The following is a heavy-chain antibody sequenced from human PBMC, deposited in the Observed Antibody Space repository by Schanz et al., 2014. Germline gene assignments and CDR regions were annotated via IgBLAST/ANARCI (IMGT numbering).Heavy chain of an antibody. Sequence: EVQLLESGGGLVQPGGSLRLSCAASGFTFSSYAMSWVRQAPGKGLEWVSAISGSGETTYYADSVKGRFTISRDNSKNALYLQMNSLRAEDTAVYYCVGIHVAVAEAFYWGQGALVIVS. D-gene: IGHD6-19*01. CDR1: GFTFSSYA. CDR2: ISGSGETT. CDR3: VGIHVAVAEAFY. J-gene: IGHJ4*02. V-gene: IGHV3-23*01.